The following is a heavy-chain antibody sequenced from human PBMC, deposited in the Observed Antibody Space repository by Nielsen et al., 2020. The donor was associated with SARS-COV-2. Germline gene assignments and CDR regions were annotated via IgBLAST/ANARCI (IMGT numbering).Heavy chain of an antibody. V-gene: IGHV3-33*01. J-gene: IGHJ4*02. CDR3: ARESAYGDYTGGFDY. CDR1: GFPFSGYG. Sequence: GESLKISCEASGFPFSGYGMHWVRQAPGKGLEWVALIWHDGSKKYYAESVKGRFTISRDNSKNTLYVQMNSLRTEDTAVYYCARESAYGDYTGGFDYWGQGTLVTVSS. D-gene: IGHD4-17*01. CDR2: IWHDGSKK.